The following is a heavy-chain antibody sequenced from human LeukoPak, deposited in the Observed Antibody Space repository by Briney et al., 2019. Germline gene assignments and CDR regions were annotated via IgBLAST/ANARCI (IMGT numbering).Heavy chain of an antibody. CDR2: INPYNGKT. D-gene: IGHD3-22*01. J-gene: IGHJ5*02. CDR1: GYTFTSFG. Sequence: GASVMVSCEASGYTFTSFGISWLRQAPGQGLEWLGWINPYNGKTNYARKFQGRVTVTTDTSTSTAFMELRSLTSDDTAVYYCARDGFTMIGWFDPWGQGTLVTVSS. CDR3: ARDGFTMIGWFDP. V-gene: IGHV1-18*01.